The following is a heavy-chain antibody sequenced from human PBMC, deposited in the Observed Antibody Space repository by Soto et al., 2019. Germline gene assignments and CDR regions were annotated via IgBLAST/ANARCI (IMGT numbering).Heavy chain of an antibody. CDR1: GFTFSDHC. V-gene: IGHV3-72*01. CDR3: VRVRGGGTYHFDY. J-gene: IGHJ4*02. D-gene: IGHD3-10*01. Sequence: EVQLVESGGGLVQPGGSLRLSCAASGFTFSDHCMDWVRQAPGKGLEWVGRTRNKANSYTTEYAASVKGRFTISRDDSKNSLYLQMNSLKTDDTAVYYCVRVRGGGTYHFDYWGQGTLVTVSS. CDR2: TRNKANSYTT.